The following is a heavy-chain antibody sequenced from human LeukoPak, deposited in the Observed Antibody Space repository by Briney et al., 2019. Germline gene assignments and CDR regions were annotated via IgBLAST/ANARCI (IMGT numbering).Heavy chain of an antibody. J-gene: IGHJ2*01. CDR3: AKALWFGERNWYFDL. V-gene: IGHV3-23*01. CDR2: ISGSGGST. D-gene: IGHD3-10*01. Sequence: GGSLRLSCVVSGFDFSGFSMSWVRQAPGKGLEWVSAISGSGGSTYYADSVKGRFTISRDNSKNTLYLQMNSLRAEDTAVYYCAKALWFGERNWYFDLWGRGTLVTVSS. CDR1: GFDFSGFS.